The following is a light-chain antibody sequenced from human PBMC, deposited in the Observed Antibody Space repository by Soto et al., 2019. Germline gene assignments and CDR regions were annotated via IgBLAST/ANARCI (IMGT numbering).Light chain of an antibody. CDR2: RNN. Sequence: QPVLTQPPSASGTPGQRVTISCSGSSSNIGSNYVYWYQQLPGTAPKLLIYRNNQRPSGVPDRFSGSKSGTSASLAISGLRSEDEADYYCAAWDDSLSGDVVFGGGTKLTV. V-gene: IGLV1-47*01. J-gene: IGLJ2*01. CDR1: SSNIGSNY. CDR3: AAWDDSLSGDVV.